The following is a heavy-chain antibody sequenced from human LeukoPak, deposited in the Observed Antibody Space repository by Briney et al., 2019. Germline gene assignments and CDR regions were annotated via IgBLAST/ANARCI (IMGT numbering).Heavy chain of an antibody. CDR2: ISYDGSNK. Sequence: GGSLRLSCAASGFTFSSYGMHWVRQAPGKGLEWVAVISYDGSNKYYADSVKGRFTISRDNSKNTLYLQMNSLRVEDTAVYYCAKDPTYCSSTSCYLTNYYYYGMDVWGQGTTVTVSS. CDR3: AKDPTYCSSTSCYLTNYYYYGMDV. J-gene: IGHJ6*02. V-gene: IGHV3-30*18. D-gene: IGHD2-2*01. CDR1: GFTFSSYG.